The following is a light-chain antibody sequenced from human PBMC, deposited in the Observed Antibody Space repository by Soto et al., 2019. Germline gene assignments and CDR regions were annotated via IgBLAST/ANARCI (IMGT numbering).Light chain of an antibody. J-gene: IGKJ4*01. V-gene: IGKV1-39*01. Sequence: DIQMTQSPSSLSASVGDRVTITCRASQSINRFLNWYQQKPGRAPKVLIHAASTLQSGVPSTFSGSGSGTDFTLTISSLQPEDFATYYSQQSYSSPPTFGGGTKVEIK. CDR2: AAS. CDR1: QSINRF. CDR3: QQSYSSPPT.